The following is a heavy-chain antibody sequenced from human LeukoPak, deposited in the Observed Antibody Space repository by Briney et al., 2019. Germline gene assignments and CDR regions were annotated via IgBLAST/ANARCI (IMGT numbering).Heavy chain of an antibody. CDR2: IIPIFGTA. Sequence: ASVKVSCKASGGTFSSYAIGWVRQAPGQGLEWMGGIIPIFGTANYAQKFQGRVTITADESTSTAYMELSSLRSEDTAVYYCARNEAVAGYNWFDPWGQGTLVTVSS. CDR1: GGTFSSYA. D-gene: IGHD6-19*01. J-gene: IGHJ5*02. CDR3: ARNEAVAGYNWFDP. V-gene: IGHV1-69*13.